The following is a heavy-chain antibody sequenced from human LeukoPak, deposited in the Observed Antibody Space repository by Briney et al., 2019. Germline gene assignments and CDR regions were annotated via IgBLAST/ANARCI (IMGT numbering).Heavy chain of an antibody. Sequence: GGSLRLSCAASGFTFSSYGMHWVRQAPGKGLEWVAVISYDGSNKYYADSVKGRFTISRDNSKNTLYLQMNSLRAEDTAVYYCAKELDTDYYGSSGYYAAFDIWGQGTMVTVSS. CDR1: GFTFSSYG. D-gene: IGHD3-22*01. CDR3: AKELDTDYYGSSGYYAAFDI. V-gene: IGHV3-30*18. CDR2: ISYDGSNK. J-gene: IGHJ3*02.